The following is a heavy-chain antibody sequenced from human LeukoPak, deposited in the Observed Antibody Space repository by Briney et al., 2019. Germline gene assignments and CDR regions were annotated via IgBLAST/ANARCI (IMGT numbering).Heavy chain of an antibody. Sequence: PGGPLDPSLAGSGLPVIRNYMNGVRRAPGKGLGGVAVLYSAGDTFYAHTVQGRFTISSDNSKNTLYLQMNSLRAEDTALYYCARLIQPQGAFDIWGQGTMVTVSS. CDR1: GLPVIRNY. V-gene: IGHV3-53*01. CDR2: LYSAGDT. CDR3: ARLIQPQGAFDI. D-gene: IGHD3-16*01. J-gene: IGHJ3*02.